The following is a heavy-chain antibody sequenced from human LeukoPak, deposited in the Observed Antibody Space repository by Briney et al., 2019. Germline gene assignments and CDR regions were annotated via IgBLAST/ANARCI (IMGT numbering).Heavy chain of an antibody. CDR1: GFTFSSYA. J-gene: IGHJ4*02. V-gene: IGHV3-23*01. CDR3: AKAANILTGYYYRY. D-gene: IGHD3-9*01. Sequence: GGSLRLSCAVSGFTFSSYAMSWVRQAPGKGLEWVSAISGSGGSTYYADSVKGRFTISRDNSKNTLYLQMNSLRAEDTAVYYCAKAANILTGYYYRYWGQGTLVTVSS. CDR2: ISGSGGST.